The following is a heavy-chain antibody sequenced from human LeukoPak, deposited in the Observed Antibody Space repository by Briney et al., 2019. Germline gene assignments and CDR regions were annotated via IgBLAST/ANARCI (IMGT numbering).Heavy chain of an antibody. CDR3: AKAGLVRGGALDS. V-gene: IGHV3-11*01. J-gene: IGHJ4*02. CDR1: GFTFSDYY. Sequence: GGSLRLSCAASGFTFSDYYMTWIRQAPGKGLEWVSYISSSGITIYYADSVKGRFTISRDNAKKSLYLEMNSLRAEDTAVYYCAKAGLVRGGALDSWGQGTLVTVSS. D-gene: IGHD4/OR15-4a*01. CDR2: ISSSGITI.